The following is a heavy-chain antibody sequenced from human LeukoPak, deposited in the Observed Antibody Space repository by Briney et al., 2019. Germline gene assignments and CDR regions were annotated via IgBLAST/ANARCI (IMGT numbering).Heavy chain of an antibody. D-gene: IGHD1-26*01. CDR2: IYYSGST. CDR1: GGSISSYY. J-gene: IGHJ4*02. CDR3: ARGRGGNLDY. Sequence: PSGTLSLTCTVSGGSISSYYWSWIRQPPGKGLEWIGYIYYSGSTDYNPSLKSRVTISVDTSKNQFSLKLSSVTAADTAVYYCARGRGGNLDYWGQGTLVTVSS. V-gene: IGHV4-59*07.